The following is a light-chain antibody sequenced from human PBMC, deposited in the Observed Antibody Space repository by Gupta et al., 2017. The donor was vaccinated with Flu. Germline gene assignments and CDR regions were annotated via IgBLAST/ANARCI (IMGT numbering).Light chain of an antibody. V-gene: IGLV2-14*01. CDR3: SSDSSSTTRV. CDR1: SGDTDTYNY. CDR2: EVS. J-gene: IGLJ1*01. Sequence: HSALPYSASVPGSPGQSIHILCTALSGDTDTYNYVSWYQQHPGKAPKLMIYEVSNRPSGVSNRFAGTKSGNTASLTISGLQAEDEGDYYCSSDSSSTTRVFGTGTKVTVL.